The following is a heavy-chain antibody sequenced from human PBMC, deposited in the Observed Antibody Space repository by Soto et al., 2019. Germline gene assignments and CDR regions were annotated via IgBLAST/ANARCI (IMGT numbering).Heavy chain of an antibody. J-gene: IGHJ6*02. CDR1: DYTFTTYG. V-gene: IGHV5-51*01. CDR2: IYPGDSDT. CDR3: ATPGVGYCSGGSCPAYYYYGMDV. Sequence: GGPRKTSCRVFDYTFTTYGIAWVRQWPGKGRGGRGIIYPGDSDTRYSPSFQGQVTISADKSISTAYLQWSSLKTSDTAMYYCATPGVGYCSGGSCPAYYYYGMDVWGQGTTVTVSS. D-gene: IGHD2-15*01.